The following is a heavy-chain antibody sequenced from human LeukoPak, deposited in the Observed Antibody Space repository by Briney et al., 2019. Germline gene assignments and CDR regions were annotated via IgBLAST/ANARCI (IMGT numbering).Heavy chain of an antibody. D-gene: IGHD5-18*01. CDR2: IYYSGTT. Sequence: SETLSLTCTVSGGSISSYYWSWIRQPPGKGLEWIGYIYYSGTTNYNPSLKSRVTISVDTSKNQFSLKLSSVTAADTAVYYCARGPYPGRGYSYRWDYYYYGVDVWGQGTTVTVSS. CDR3: ARGPYPGRGYSYRWDYYYYGVDV. CDR1: GGSISSYY. V-gene: IGHV4-59*01. J-gene: IGHJ6*02.